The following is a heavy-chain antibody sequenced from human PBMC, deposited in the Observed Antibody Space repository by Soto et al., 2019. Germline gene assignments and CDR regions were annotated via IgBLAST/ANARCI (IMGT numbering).Heavy chain of an antibody. V-gene: IGHV1-69*13. CDR2: IIPIFGTA. CDR1: GGTFSSYA. J-gene: IGHJ6*02. CDR3: ARDRVTGTTAYYGMDV. D-gene: IGHD1-7*01. Sequence: GASVKVSCKASGGTFSSYAISWVRRAPGQGLEWMGGIIPIFGTANYAQKFQGRVTITADESTSTAYMELSSLRSEDTAVYYCARDRVTGTTAYYGMDVWGQGTTVTVSS.